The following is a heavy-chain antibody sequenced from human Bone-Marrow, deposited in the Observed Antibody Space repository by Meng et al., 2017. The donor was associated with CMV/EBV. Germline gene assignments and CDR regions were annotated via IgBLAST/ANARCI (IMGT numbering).Heavy chain of an antibody. V-gene: IGHV3-48*04. CDR1: GFTFSSYS. CDR2: ISSSGSTI. J-gene: IGHJ3*02. D-gene: IGHD3-3*01. Sequence: GESLKISCAASGFTFSSYSMNWVRQAPGKGLEWVSYISSSGSTIYYADSVKGRFTISRDNAKNSLYLQMNSLRAEDTAVYYCARITIFGVVIGDDAFDIWGQGTMVTFSS. CDR3: ARITIFGVVIGDDAFDI.